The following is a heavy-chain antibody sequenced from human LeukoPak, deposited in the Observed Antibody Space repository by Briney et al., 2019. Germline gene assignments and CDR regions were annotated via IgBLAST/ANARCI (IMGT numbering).Heavy chain of an antibody. V-gene: IGHV3-23*01. Sequence: GGSLRLSCAAPGFTFSSYAMSWVRQAPGKGLEWVSAISGSGGSTYYADSVKGRFTISRDNSKNTLYLQMNSLRAEDTAVYYCAKEDYDILTGYYWGGGVGMDVWGQGTTVTVSS. D-gene: IGHD3-9*01. CDR1: GFTFSSYA. CDR2: ISGSGGST. CDR3: AKEDYDILTGYYWGGGVGMDV. J-gene: IGHJ6*02.